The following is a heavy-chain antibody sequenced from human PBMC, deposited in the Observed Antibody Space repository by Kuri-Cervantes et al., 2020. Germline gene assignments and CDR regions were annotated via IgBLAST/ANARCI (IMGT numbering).Heavy chain of an antibody. CDR1: GFTFSSYD. CDR2: IGTAGDT. Sequence: GESLKISCAASGFTFSSYDMHWVRQATGKGLEWVSAIGTAGDTYYPGSVKGRFTVSRDNSKNTLYLQMNSLRAEDTGVYYCAKSNSHSSSWYPSWFDPWGQGTLVTVSS. D-gene: IGHD6-13*01. J-gene: IGHJ5*02. CDR3: AKSNSHSSSWYPSWFDP. V-gene: IGHV3-13*01.